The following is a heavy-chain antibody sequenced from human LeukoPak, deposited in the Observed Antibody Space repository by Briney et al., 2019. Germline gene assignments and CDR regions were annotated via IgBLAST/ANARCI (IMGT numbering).Heavy chain of an antibody. Sequence: GGSLRLSCAASGFTFSDYYMSWIRQAPGKGLEWVSYISSSGSTIYYADSVKGRFTISRDNAKNSLYLQMNSLRAEDTAVYYCARSPPTTIFGGSNNWFDPWGQGTLVTVSS. CDR3: ARSPPTTIFGGSNNWFDP. CDR1: GFTFSDYY. V-gene: IGHV3-11*01. CDR2: ISSSGSTI. J-gene: IGHJ5*02. D-gene: IGHD3-3*01.